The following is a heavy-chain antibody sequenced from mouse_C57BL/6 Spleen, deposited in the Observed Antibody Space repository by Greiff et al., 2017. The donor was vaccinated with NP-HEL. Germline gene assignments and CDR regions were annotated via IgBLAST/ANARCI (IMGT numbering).Heavy chain of an antibody. Sequence: VKLQQPGAELVKPGASVKVSCKASGYTFTSYWMHWVKQRPGQGLEWIGRIHPSDSDTNYNQKFKGKATLTVDKSSSTAYMQLSSLTSEDSAVYYCAPGAQASAWFAYWGQGTLVTVSA. CDR3: APGAQASAWFAY. J-gene: IGHJ3*01. D-gene: IGHD3-2*02. CDR2: IHPSDSDT. V-gene: IGHV1-74*01. CDR1: GYTFTSYW.